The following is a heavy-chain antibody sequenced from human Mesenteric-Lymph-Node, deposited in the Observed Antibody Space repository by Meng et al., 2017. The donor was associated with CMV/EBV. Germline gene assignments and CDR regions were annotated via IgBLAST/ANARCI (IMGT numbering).Heavy chain of an antibody. V-gene: IGHV3-66*02. D-gene: IGHD3-10*01. CDR1: GFNVSTYY. Sequence: GFNVSTYYMSWVRRASGKGLEWVSIMYSGSSTYYADSVKGRFTISRDTSKNTLFLQMNSLRPEDTAVYYCARTGCFGSGTFYNNYFDPWGQGTLVTVS. CDR2: MYSGSST. CDR3: ARTGCFGSGTFYNNYFDP. J-gene: IGHJ5*02.